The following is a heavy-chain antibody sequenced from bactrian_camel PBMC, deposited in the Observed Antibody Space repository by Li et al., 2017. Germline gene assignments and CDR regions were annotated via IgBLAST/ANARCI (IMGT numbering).Heavy chain of an antibody. J-gene: IGHJ4*01. D-gene: IGHD4*01. CDR1: GDTIGRYC. CDR2: ISSDGTT. V-gene: IGHV3S55*01. CDR3: AADIGCFYSDYDDNY. Sequence: HVQLVESGGGSVQVGGSLRLSCVASGDTIGRYCMGWFRQAPGKERELVSTISSDGTTSYADSVKGRFTISQDNAKNTLYLQMNSLKTEDTAVYYCAADIGCFYSDYDDNYWGQGTQVTVS.